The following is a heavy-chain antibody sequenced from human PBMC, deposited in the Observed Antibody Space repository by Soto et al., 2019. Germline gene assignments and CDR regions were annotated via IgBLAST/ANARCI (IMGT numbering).Heavy chain of an antibody. Sequence: LSLSWAASGVTFINAWRSWVRQAPGKGLECVGRVKSKTDGGTTDYAAPVKGRFTISRDDSKNTLYLQMNSLKTEDTGVYYCTGNNYYDSSGYYAYWGQGTLVTVSS. CDR3: TGNNYYDSSGYYAY. CDR2: VKSKTDGGTT. J-gene: IGHJ4*02. V-gene: IGHV3-15*01. CDR1: GVTFINAW. D-gene: IGHD3-22*01.